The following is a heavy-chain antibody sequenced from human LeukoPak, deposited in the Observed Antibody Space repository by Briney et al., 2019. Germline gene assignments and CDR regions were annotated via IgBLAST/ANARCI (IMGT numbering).Heavy chain of an antibody. J-gene: IGHJ3*02. CDR1: GYTFTTYW. Sequence: GESLQISCQASGYTFTTYWIGWVRQMPGRTLEWIGIIYPGGSEVRYSPSLQGQVTISADKSISTAYLQWSSLKASDTAMYYCARLRVRGVIGAFDIWGQGTMVTVSS. D-gene: IGHD3-10*01. CDR3: ARLRVRGVIGAFDI. CDR2: IYPGGSEV. V-gene: IGHV5-51*01.